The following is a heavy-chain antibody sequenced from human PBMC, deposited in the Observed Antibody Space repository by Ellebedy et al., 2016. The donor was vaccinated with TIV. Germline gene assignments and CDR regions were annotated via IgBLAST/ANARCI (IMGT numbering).Heavy chain of an antibody. CDR3: ARGDYYDSRNLDY. J-gene: IGHJ4*02. CDR1: GGTFSSYA. Sequence: ASVTVSCKASGGTFSSYAISWLRQAPGQGLEWMGGIIPIFGTANYAQKFQGRVTITADESTSTAYMELSSLRSEDTAVYYCARGDYYDSRNLDYWGQGTLVTVSS. CDR2: IIPIFGTA. V-gene: IGHV1-69*13. D-gene: IGHD3-22*01.